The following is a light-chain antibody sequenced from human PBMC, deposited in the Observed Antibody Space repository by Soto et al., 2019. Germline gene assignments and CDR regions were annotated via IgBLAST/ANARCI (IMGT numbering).Light chain of an antibody. Sequence: EIVLTQSPGTLSVSPGERATLSCRASQTISSNYLAWYQQKPGQAPSLLIYGTSSRATGIPDRFSGSGSGTDCILTISRLEPEDSAIYYCQQYGSWTFGQGTKVEIK. V-gene: IGKV3-20*01. CDR2: GTS. J-gene: IGKJ1*01. CDR1: QTISSNY. CDR3: QQYGSWT.